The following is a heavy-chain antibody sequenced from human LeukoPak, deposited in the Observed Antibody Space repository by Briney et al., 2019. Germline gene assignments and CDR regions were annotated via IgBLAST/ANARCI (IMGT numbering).Heavy chain of an antibody. J-gene: IGHJ4*02. CDR2: ISYTIRNI. CDR1: GFTFSDYA. D-gene: IGHD6-6*01. Sequence: AGGSLRLSCAVSGFTFSDYAMDWVRQAPGKGLEWVSSISYTIRNIYYADSVKGRFTISRDNTKNELYLEMTSLRAEDTALYYCAREGHSSSSPLDYWGQGTLVTVSS. CDR3: AREGHSSSSPLDY. V-gene: IGHV3-21*01.